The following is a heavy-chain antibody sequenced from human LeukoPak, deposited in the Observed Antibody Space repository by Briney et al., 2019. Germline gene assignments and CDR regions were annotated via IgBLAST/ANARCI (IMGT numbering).Heavy chain of an antibody. CDR1: GFIFSTYR. J-gene: IGHJ6*02. D-gene: IGHD5-24*01. CDR2: INDSGRRT. CDR3: ASSTYNYDYALDV. Sequence: GGSLRLSCAASGFIFSTYRMSWVRQAPGKGLEWVSLINDSGRRTYYADSVKGRFTVSRDNSKYTLYLQMNSLRVEDTAVYYCASSTYNYDYALDVWGQGTTVPVSS. V-gene: IGHV3-23*01.